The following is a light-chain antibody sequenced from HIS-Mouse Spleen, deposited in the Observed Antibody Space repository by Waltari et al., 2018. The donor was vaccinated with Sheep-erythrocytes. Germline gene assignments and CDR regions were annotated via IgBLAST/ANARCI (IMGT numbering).Light chain of an antibody. CDR1: QSVLYSSNNKKY. J-gene: IGKJ4*01. V-gene: IGKV4-1*01. CDR2: WAT. CDR3: QQYYSTPLT. Sequence: DIVMTQSPDSLAVSLGERATINCKSSQSVLYSSNNKKYLAWYQPKPGQPPKLLIYWATTRESGVPDRFSGSGSGTYFTLTISSLQAEDVAVYYCQQYYSTPLTFGGGTK.